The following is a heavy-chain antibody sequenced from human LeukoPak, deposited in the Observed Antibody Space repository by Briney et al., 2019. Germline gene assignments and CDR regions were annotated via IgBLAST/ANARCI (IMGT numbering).Heavy chain of an antibody. Sequence: GGSLRLSCAASGFTFSSYSMNWVRQAPGKGLEWVSYISSSSSSTIYYADSVKGRFTISRDNAKNSLYLQMNSLRAEDTAVYYCAREGTTGLDWFDPWGQGTLVTVSS. J-gene: IGHJ5*02. CDR2: ISSSSSSTI. CDR1: GFTFSSYS. D-gene: IGHD1-1*01. CDR3: AREGTTGLDWFDP. V-gene: IGHV3-48*01.